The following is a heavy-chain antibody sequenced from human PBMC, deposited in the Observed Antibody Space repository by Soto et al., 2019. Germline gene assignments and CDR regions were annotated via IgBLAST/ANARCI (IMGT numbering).Heavy chain of an antibody. V-gene: IGHV4-34*01. CDR3: ARVAEGAMTTVTDAFDI. Sequence: SETLSLTCAVYGGSFSGYYWSWIRQPPGKGLDWIGEINHSGSTNYNPSLKSRVTISVDTSKNHFSLKLSSVTAADTAVYYCARVAEGAMTTVTDAFDIWGQGTMVTVSS. CDR1: GGSFSGYY. CDR2: INHSGST. J-gene: IGHJ3*02. D-gene: IGHD4-17*01.